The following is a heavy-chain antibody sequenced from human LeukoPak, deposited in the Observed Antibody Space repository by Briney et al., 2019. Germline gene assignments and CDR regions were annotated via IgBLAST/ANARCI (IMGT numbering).Heavy chain of an antibody. CDR2: VKSKTDGGTT. CDR3: ARDRLLFRDYYGMDV. J-gene: IGHJ6*02. V-gene: IGHV3-15*01. CDR1: GFTFTNAW. Sequence: PGGSLRLSCTASGFTFTNAWMSWVRQAPGKGLEWVGRVKSKTDGGTTDYAAPVKGRFTISRDDPEHTLYLQMNSLRAEDTAVYYCARDRLLFRDYYGMDVWGQGTTVTVSS. D-gene: IGHD2-21*01.